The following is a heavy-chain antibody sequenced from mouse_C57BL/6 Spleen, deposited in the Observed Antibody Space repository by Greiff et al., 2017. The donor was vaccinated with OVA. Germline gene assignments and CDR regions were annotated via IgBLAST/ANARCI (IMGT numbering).Heavy chain of an antibody. CDR3: ARRTTAYYFDY. V-gene: IGHV5-17*01. CDR1: GFTFSDYG. Sequence: EVQLVESGGGLVKPGGSLKLSCAASGFTFSDYGMHWVRQAPEQGLEWVAYISRGSSTIYYADTVKGRFTISRDNAKNTLFLQMTSLRSEDTAMYYCARRTTAYYFDYWGQGTTLTVSS. D-gene: IGHD1-2*01. J-gene: IGHJ2*01. CDR2: ISRGSSTI.